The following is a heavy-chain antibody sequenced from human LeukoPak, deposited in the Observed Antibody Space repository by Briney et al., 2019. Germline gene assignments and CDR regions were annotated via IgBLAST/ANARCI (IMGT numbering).Heavy chain of an antibody. J-gene: IGHJ4*02. CDR2: ISYDGSDK. CDR1: GFTFSSYG. CDR3: VRGNDYGGPHY. V-gene: IGHV3-30*03. Sequence: GGSLRLSCAASGFTFSSYGMHWVRQAPGKGLEWVAVISYDGSDKYYADSVKGRFTISRDNGKNTLFLQMNSLRAEDAAVYYCVRGNDYGGPHYWGQGTLVTVSS. D-gene: IGHD4-23*01.